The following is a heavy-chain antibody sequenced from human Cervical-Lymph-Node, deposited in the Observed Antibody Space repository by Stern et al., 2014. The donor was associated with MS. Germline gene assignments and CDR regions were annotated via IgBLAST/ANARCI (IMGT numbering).Heavy chain of an antibody. CDR3: ARDKMVYATHYYYYSMDV. CDR2: ISAYNGNT. Sequence: VQLVESGAEVKKPGASVKVSCKASGYTFTNYGINWVRQAPGQGLEWMGWISAYNGNTNYAQKLQGRVTMTTDTSTSTAYMELRSLRSDDTAVYYCARDKMVYATHYYYYSMDVWGQGTTVTVSS. V-gene: IGHV1-18*01. J-gene: IGHJ6*02. CDR1: GYTFTNYG. D-gene: IGHD2-8*01.